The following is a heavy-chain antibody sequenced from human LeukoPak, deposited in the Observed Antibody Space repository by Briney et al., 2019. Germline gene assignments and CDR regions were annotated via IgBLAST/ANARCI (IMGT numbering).Heavy chain of an antibody. Sequence: GGSPRLSCAASGFTFSGYAMSCVRPAPGKGLEWVSAISGSGGTTFYADYVKGRFTIPRDNSKNTLYLQMNSLKVEDTAIYYCARGGIVGAQWGQGTLVTVSS. CDR1: GFTFSGYA. V-gene: IGHV3-23*01. CDR2: ISGSGGTT. D-gene: IGHD1-26*01. CDR3: ARGGIVGAQ. J-gene: IGHJ4*02.